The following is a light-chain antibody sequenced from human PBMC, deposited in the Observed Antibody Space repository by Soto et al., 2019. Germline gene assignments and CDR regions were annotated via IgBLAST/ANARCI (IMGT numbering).Light chain of an antibody. Sequence: IVLTQSPGTLSLSPGERATLSCRASQTGSNSYLAWYQQKSGQAPRLLIYGVSTRATGIPDRFSGSGSGTEFALTISRLETEDVAVYICQHYGYPQWTFGTGTKVEIK. V-gene: IGKV3-20*01. CDR1: QTGSNSY. J-gene: IGKJ1*01. CDR2: GVS. CDR3: QHYGYPQWT.